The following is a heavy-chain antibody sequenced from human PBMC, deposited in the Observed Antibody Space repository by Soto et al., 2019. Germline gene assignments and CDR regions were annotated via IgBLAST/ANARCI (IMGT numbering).Heavy chain of an antibody. CDR3: ARGNLVVVAATQVCNWFDP. Sequence: VKVSCKASGGTFSNYAVNWVRQAPGQGLEWMGGIIPIFGRTHYAQKFQGRVTITADESTSTADMELSSLRSEDTAVYYCARGNLVVVAATQVCNWFDPWGQGTLVTVS. D-gene: IGHD2-15*01. CDR2: IIPIFGRT. CDR1: GGTFSNYA. J-gene: IGHJ5*02. V-gene: IGHV1-69*13.